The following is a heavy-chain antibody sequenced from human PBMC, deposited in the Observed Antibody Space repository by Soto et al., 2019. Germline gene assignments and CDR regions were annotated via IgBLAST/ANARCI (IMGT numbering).Heavy chain of an antibody. J-gene: IGHJ4*02. CDR2: VSHDGRNT. V-gene: IGHV3-30*18. CDR1: GFTFSDYA. Sequence: VQLVESGGGVVQPGXSLRLSCAASGFTFSDYAMHWVRQAPGKGLEWVAVVSHDGRNTHYADSVKGRFTISRDSSTNTVSLEMTSLRAEDTAVYYGAKGGRQWLVTSDFNYWGQGALVTVSS. D-gene: IGHD6-19*01. CDR3: AKGGRQWLVTSDFNY.